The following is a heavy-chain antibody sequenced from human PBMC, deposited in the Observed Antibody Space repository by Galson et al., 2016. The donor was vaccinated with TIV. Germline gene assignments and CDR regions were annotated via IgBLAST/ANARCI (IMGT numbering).Heavy chain of an antibody. CDR1: GYTFTDYY. V-gene: IGHV1-2*04. Sequence: SVKVSCKAPGYTFTDYYIHWVRQAPGHGLKWMGWINPNSGGTLFARKLQGWVTLTRDTSINTAYMELSRLKSDDTAVYYCAKVAATSDGFDVWGQGTMVTVAS. D-gene: IGHD2-15*01. CDR3: AKVAATSDGFDV. J-gene: IGHJ3*01. CDR2: INPNSGGT.